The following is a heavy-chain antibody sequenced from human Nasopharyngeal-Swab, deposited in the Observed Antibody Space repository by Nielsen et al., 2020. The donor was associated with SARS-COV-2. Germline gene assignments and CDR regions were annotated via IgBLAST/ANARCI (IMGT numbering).Heavy chain of an antibody. D-gene: IGHD6-19*01. CDR2: ISFDGSDK. J-gene: IGHJ4*02. CDR3: AREVYSSGRAGIFDY. V-gene: IGHV3-30*03. Sequence: GESLKISCAASRFTFSSWPMHWVRQAPGKGLEWVTVISFDGSDKQYADSVKGRFTLSRDDPKNTVYLQMSSLRAEDTAMYFCAREVYSSGRAGIFDYWGQGALVTVSS. CDR1: RFTFSSWP.